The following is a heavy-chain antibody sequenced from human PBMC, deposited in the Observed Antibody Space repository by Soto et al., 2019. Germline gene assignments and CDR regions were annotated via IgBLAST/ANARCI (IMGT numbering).Heavy chain of an antibody. CDR2: LYFNGGT. D-gene: IGHD4-17*01. J-gene: IGHJ6*03. Sequence: SSETLSLTCNVSGGPINSPDYYWTWIRQSPGKGLEWIGYLYFNGGTQYNPSLRSPVSISLDTSKKHFSLKMSSVTAADTAVYYCARAVTTEGDYYYMDVWGKGTTVTVSS. CDR3: ARAVTTEGDYYYMDV. CDR1: GGPINSPDYY. V-gene: IGHV4-30-4*01.